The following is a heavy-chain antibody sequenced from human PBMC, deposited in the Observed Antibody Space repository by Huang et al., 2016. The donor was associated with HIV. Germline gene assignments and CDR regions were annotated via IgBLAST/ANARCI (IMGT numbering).Heavy chain of an antibody. Sequence: VESGGRSVQPGGSIKLSCVGSTFTFGAYWMSWVRQPPGKGLEWVANSKQEEREKYYVDSVKGRVNISRDNARKVLFLEMDDMRVEDTAIYFCATKTAGMDIWGQGTTVTVSS. V-gene: IGHV3-7*01. CDR2: SKQEEREK. CDR3: ATKTAGMDI. J-gene: IGHJ6*02. D-gene: IGHD1-7*01. CDR1: TFTFGAYW.